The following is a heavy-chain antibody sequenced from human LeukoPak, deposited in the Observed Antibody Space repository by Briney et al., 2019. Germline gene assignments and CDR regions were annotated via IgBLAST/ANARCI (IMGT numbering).Heavy chain of an antibody. CDR2: ISGSGTNT. CDR3: ARDYYDSSGYYYFDY. Sequence: GGSLRLSCAASGFTFSSYAMNWVRQAPGKGLEWVSGISGSGTNTYYADSVKGRFTISRDNSKNTLYMQMNSLRAEDTAVYYCARDYYDSSGYYYFDYWGQGTLVTVSS. CDR1: GFTFSSYA. D-gene: IGHD3-22*01. V-gene: IGHV3-23*01. J-gene: IGHJ4*02.